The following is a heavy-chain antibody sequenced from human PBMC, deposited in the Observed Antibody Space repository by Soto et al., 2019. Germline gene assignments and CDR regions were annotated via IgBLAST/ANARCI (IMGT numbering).Heavy chain of an antibody. V-gene: IGHV3-33*05. CDR3: ARWGTTGGLDV. J-gene: IGHJ4*02. CDR1: GFTFRSYV. Sequence: QVQLVESGGGVVQPGTSLRLSCVGSGFTFRSYVIHWVRQAPGKGLEWVALTSYAGSNTFYGDSVKGRFTISRHNARNAVELQMKRPRFEETAIYFCARWGTTGGLDVWGQGILVSVSS. CDR2: TSYAGSNT. D-gene: IGHD3-16*01.